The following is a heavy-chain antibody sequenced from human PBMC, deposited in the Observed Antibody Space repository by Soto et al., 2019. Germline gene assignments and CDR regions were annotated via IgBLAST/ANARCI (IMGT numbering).Heavy chain of an antibody. Sequence: GESLKISCKGSGDTFTSHWIAWVRQMPGKGLELMGLIYPADSDTRYSPSFEGQVTISVDKSISTAYLQWSSLKASDTGMYYCVRPQAKELGTIRGFFDFWGQGSKVTVSS. V-gene: IGHV5-51*01. J-gene: IGHJ3*01. CDR1: GDTFTSHW. D-gene: IGHD3-10*01. CDR3: VRPQAKELGTIRGFFDF. CDR2: IYPADSDT.